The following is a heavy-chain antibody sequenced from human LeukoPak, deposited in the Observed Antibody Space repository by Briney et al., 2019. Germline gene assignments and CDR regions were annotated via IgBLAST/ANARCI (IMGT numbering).Heavy chain of an antibody. CDR1: GFTFSSYW. Sequence: PGGSLRLSCVASGFTFSSYWMSWVRQAPGKGLEWVANIKEDGSEKYYVDSVKGRFTISRDNAKNSLYLQMNSLRAEDTAVYYCARDRGGNRFDYWGQGTLVTVSS. CDR3: ARDRGGNRFDY. CDR2: IKEDGSEK. V-gene: IGHV3-7*01. D-gene: IGHD3-10*01. J-gene: IGHJ4*02.